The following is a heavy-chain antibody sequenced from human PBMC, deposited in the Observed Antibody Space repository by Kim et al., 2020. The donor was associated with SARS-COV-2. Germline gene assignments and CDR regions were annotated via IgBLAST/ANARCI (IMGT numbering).Heavy chain of an antibody. CDR2: ISSSSSTI. CDR3: ASLNCGGDCYLNWFDP. Sequence: GGSLRLSCAASGFTFSSYSMNWVRQAPGKGLEWVSYISSSSSTIYYADSVKGRFTISRDNAKNSLYLQMNSLRDEDTAVYYCASLNCGGDCYLNWFDPWGQGTLVTVSS. CDR1: GFTFSSYS. V-gene: IGHV3-48*02. J-gene: IGHJ5*02. D-gene: IGHD2-21*02.